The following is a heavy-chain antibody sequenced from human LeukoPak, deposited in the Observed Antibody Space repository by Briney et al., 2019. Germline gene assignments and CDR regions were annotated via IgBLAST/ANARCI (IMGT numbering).Heavy chain of an antibody. Sequence: GRSLRLSCAASGFTFSSYAMHWVRQAPGKGLEWVAVISYDGSNKYYADSVKGRFTIFRDNSKKTLYLQMNSLRAEDTAVYYCATSTHSYYYDSSGYLGDYWGQGTLVTVSS. CDR2: ISYDGSNK. J-gene: IGHJ4*02. V-gene: IGHV3-30*07. CDR1: GFTFSSYA. D-gene: IGHD3-22*01. CDR3: ATSTHSYYYDSSGYLGDY.